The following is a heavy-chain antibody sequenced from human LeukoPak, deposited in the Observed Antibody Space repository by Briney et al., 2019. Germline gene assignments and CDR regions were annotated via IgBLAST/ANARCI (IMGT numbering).Heavy chain of an antibody. D-gene: IGHD5-12*01. J-gene: IGHJ4*02. CDR3: AAWTDRGYSY. V-gene: IGHV3-7*01. Sequence: GGSLRLSCTASGFTFSRTWMNWIRQAPGKGLEWVANINPDGDGMRFVDSVKGRFTMSRDNAQSSLHLQMNSLRVEDTAFYYCAAWTDRGYSYWGQGVLVTVSS. CDR1: GFTFSRTW. CDR2: INPDGDGM.